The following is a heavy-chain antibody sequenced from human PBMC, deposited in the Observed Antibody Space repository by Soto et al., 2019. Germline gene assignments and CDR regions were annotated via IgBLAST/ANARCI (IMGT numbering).Heavy chain of an antibody. CDR3: ASISRSDVYYYYMDV. Sequence: GGSLRLSCAASGFTVSSNYMSWVRQAPGKGLEWVSVIYSGGSTYYAESVKGRFTISRDNSKNTLYLQMNSLRAEDTAVYYCASISRSDVYYYYMDVWGKGTTVTVSS. J-gene: IGHJ6*03. CDR1: GFTVSSNY. V-gene: IGHV3-66*01. CDR2: IYSGGST.